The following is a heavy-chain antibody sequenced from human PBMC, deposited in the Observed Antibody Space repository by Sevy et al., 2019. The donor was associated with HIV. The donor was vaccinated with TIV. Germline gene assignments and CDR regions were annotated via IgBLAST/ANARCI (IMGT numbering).Heavy chain of an antibody. Sequence: GGSLRLSCAASGFTFSSYAMSWVRQAPGKGLEWVSAISHSGDGTYYEDSVKGRFTISRDNSKNTLYLEMNSLRAEDTAVYYCAKGTLVVPTVVYYYYGMSVWGQGTTVTVSS. D-gene: IGHD2-2*01. CDR1: GFTFSSYA. J-gene: IGHJ6*02. V-gene: IGHV3-23*01. CDR2: ISHSGDGT. CDR3: AKGTLVVPTVVYYYYGMSV.